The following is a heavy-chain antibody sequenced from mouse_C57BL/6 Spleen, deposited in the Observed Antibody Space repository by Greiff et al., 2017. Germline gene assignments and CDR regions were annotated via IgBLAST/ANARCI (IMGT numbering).Heavy chain of an antibody. D-gene: IGHD1-1*01. Sequence: VQLQQPGAELVRPGSSVKLSCKASGYTFTSYWMHWVKQRPIQGLEWIGNIDPSDSETHYNQKFTDKATLPVDKSSSTAYMHLSSLTSEDSAVYYCAINYYGSSYRWYFDVWGTGTTVTVSS. CDR1: GYTFTSYW. J-gene: IGHJ1*03. CDR2: IDPSDSET. CDR3: AINYYGSSYRWYFDV. V-gene: IGHV1-52*01.